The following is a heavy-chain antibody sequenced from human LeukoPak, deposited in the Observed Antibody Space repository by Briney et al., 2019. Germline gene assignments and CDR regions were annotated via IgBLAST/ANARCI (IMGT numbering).Heavy chain of an antibody. CDR1: EFTFRSYS. V-gene: IGHV3-21*01. CDR3: ASARPNYDSSGYVY. CDR2: ISSNGGYI. Sequence: PGGSLRLSCAGSEFTFRSYSMSWVRQPPGKGLEWVSSISSNGGYIYYADSVKGRFTISRDNARDSVYLQMKSLRAEDTAVYYCASARPNYDSSGYVYWGQGTPVTVSS. J-gene: IGHJ4*02. D-gene: IGHD3-22*01.